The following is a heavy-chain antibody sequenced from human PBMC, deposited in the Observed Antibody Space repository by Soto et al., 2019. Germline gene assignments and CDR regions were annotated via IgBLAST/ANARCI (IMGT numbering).Heavy chain of an antibody. CDR2: INSDGSST. V-gene: IGHV3-74*01. Sequence: EVQLVESGGGLVQPGASLRLSCAASGFTFSSYWMHWVRQAPGKGLVWVSRINSDGSSTSYAGSVKGRFTISRDNAKNTLYLQMNSLRGEDTAVYYCVRTSLVVAAATREDYWGQGTLVTVSS. D-gene: IGHD2-15*01. CDR3: VRTSLVVAAATREDY. J-gene: IGHJ4*02. CDR1: GFTFSSYW.